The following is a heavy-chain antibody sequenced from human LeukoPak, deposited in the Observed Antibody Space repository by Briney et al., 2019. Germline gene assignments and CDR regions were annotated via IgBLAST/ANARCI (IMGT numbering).Heavy chain of an antibody. Sequence: SETLSVTCTVSGGSISSSSYYRGWIRQPPGKGLEWIGSIYYSGSTYYNPSLKSRVTISVDTSKNQFSLKLSSVTAADTAVYYCVRDIVVVPAAQYYYYYGMDVWGQGTTVTVSS. CDR3: VRDIVVVPAAQYYYYYGMDV. CDR1: GGSISSSSYY. V-gene: IGHV4-39*01. CDR2: IYYSGST. J-gene: IGHJ6*02. D-gene: IGHD2-2*01.